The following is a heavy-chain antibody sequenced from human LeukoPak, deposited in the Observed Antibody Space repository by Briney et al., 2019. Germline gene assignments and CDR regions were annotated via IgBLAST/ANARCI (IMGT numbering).Heavy chain of an antibody. D-gene: IGHD6-6*01. CDR3: AKGEYSSSSQVFDY. CDR2: LRYDGSNK. V-gene: IGHV3-30*02. J-gene: IGHJ4*02. CDR1: GFSFSTYG. Sequence: GGSLRLSCAASGFSFSTYGMHWVRQAPGKGLEWVAFLRYDGSNKFYADSVKGRFTISRDNSKNTLYLQMNSLRGEDTGVYYCAKGEYSSSSQVFDYWGQGTLVTVSS.